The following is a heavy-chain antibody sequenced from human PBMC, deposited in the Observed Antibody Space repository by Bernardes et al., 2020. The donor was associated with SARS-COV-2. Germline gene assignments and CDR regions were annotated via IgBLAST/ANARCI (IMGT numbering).Heavy chain of an antibody. CDR3: ARESIAAAGREGY. V-gene: IGHV3-66*01. D-gene: IGHD6-13*01. J-gene: IGHJ4*02. Sequence: GGSLRLSCAASGFTVSSNYMSWVRQAPGKGLEWVSVIYSGGSTYYADSVKGRFTISRDNSKNTLYLQMNSLRAEDTAVYYCARESIAAAGREGYWGQGTLVTVSS. CDR2: IYSGGST. CDR1: GFTVSSNY.